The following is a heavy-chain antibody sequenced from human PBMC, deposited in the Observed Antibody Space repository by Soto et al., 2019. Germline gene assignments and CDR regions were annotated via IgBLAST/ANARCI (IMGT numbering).Heavy chain of an antibody. CDR2: IKQDGSER. CDR3: LITTSAFGM. J-gene: IGHJ3*02. Sequence: EVQLVESGGGLVQPGGSLRLSCAASGFTLSVYWMNWVRQAPGKGLEWVANIKQDGSERNYVDSVKGRFTISRDNAKNSLYLQMNSLGADDTAVYYGLITTSAFGMCGQGTLVTVSS. CDR1: GFTLSVYW. V-gene: IGHV3-7*01. D-gene: IGHD1-20*01.